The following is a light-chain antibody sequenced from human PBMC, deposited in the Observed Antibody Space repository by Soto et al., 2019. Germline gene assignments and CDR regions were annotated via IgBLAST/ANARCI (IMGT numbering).Light chain of an antibody. J-gene: IGLJ1*01. Sequence: QSVLTQPPSVSGAPGQRVTISCTGSSSNTGAGYDVHWYQQLPGTAPKLLIYGNSNRPSGVPDRFSGSKSGTSASLAITWLQAEDEADYYCQSYDSSLSAFFGTGTKVTVL. CDR1: SSNTGAGYD. CDR3: QSYDSSLSAF. V-gene: IGLV1-40*01. CDR2: GNS.